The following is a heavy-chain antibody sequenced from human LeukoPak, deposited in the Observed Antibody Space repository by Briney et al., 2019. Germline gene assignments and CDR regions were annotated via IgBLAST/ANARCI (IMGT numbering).Heavy chain of an antibody. CDR2: IYYSGST. D-gene: IGHD3-10*01. CDR1: GGSISSYY. Sequence: SETLSLTCAVSGGSISSYYWSWIRQPPGKGLEWIGYIYYSGSTNYNPSLKSRVTISVDTSKNQFSLKLSSVTAADTAVYYCARVGSGTFDYWGQGTLVTVSS. J-gene: IGHJ4*02. V-gene: IGHV4-59*01. CDR3: ARVGSGTFDY.